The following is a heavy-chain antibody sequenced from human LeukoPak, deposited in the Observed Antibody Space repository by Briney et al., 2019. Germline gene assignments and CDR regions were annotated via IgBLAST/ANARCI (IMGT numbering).Heavy chain of an antibody. CDR3: ARDRVSSWYGGQYYYYYGMDV. V-gene: IGHV3-74*01. CDR1: GSGFAFAGAW. D-gene: IGHD6-13*01. CDR2: ISADGIRT. Sequence: GGSLRLSCAASGSGFAFAGAWMHWVRQVPGKGPEWVSLISADGIRTTYADSVKGRFIISRDNAKNTLYLQMSSLRAEDTAVYYCARDRVSSWYGGQYYYYYGMDVWGQGTTVTVSS. J-gene: IGHJ6*02.